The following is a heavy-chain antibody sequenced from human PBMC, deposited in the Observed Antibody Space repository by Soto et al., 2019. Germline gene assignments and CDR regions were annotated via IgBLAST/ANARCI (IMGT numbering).Heavy chain of an antibody. V-gene: IGHV3-23*01. CDR1: GFTFSSYA. D-gene: IGHD6-19*01. Sequence: EVQLLESGGGLVQPGGSLRLSCAASGFTFSSYAMSWVRQAPGKGLEWVSAISGSGGSTYYADSVKGRFTISRDNSKNPLYLKMNGRRAEEAAVYYCGKGGRGGGPLAGGDYWGQGTLVTVSS. CDR2: ISGSGGST. J-gene: IGHJ4*02. CDR3: GKGGRGGGPLAGGDY.